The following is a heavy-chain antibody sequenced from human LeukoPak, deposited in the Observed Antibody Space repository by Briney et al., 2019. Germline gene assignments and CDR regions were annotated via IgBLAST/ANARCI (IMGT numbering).Heavy chain of an antibody. CDR2: IYYSGST. Sequence: PSETLSLTCTVSGGSISSYYWSWIRQPPGKGLEWIGYIYYSGSTNYNPSLKSRVTISVDTSKNQFSLKLSSVTAADTAVYYCARRSSGWEGWFDPWGQGTLVTVSS. V-gene: IGHV4-59*08. CDR3: ARRSSGWEGWFDP. J-gene: IGHJ5*02. CDR1: GGSISSYY. D-gene: IGHD6-19*01.